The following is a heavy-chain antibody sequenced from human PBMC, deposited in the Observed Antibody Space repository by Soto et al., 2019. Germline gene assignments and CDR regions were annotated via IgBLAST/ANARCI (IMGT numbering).Heavy chain of an antibody. V-gene: IGHV3-9*01. CDR3: TKGAGPFTTSPYYFDY. D-gene: IGHD3-22*01. CDR1: GFTFDDYA. J-gene: IGHJ4*02. CDR2: ISWSSGTI. Sequence: EVQLVESGGAWVQPGRSLRLSCATSGFTFDDYAMHWVRQAPGKGLEWVSGISWSSGTIGYADSVKGRFTISRDNAKNSLFLQMNSLRAEDTALYYCTKGAGPFTTSPYYFDYWGQGTLVTVSS.